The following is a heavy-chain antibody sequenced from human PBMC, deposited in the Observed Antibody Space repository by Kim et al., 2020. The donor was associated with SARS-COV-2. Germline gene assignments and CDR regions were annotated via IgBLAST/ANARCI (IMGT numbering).Heavy chain of an antibody. V-gene: IGHV4-34*01. CDR3: ARKFVVVPARSSGAFDI. J-gene: IGHJ3*02. Sequence: SETLSLTCAVYGGSFSGYYWSWIRQPPGKGLEWIGEINHSGSTNYNPSLKSRVTISVDTSKNQFSLKLSSVTAADTAVYYCARKFVVVPARSSGAFDIWGQGTMVTVSS. CDR2: INHSGST. CDR1: GGSFSGYY. D-gene: IGHD2-2*01.